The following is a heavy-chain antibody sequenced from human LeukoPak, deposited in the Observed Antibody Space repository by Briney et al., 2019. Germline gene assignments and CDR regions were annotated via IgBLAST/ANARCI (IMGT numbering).Heavy chain of an antibody. CDR3: AKPLIAVAGHYYYYGMDV. CDR2: ISGSGGST. J-gene: IGHJ6*02. CDR1: GFTFSSCA. V-gene: IGHV3-23*01. D-gene: IGHD6-19*01. Sequence: QSGGSLRLSCAASGFTFSSCAMSWVRQAPGKGLEWVSAISGSGGSTYYADSVKGRFTISRDNSKNTLYLQMNSLRAEDTAVYYCAKPLIAVAGHYYYYGMDVWGQGTTVTVSS.